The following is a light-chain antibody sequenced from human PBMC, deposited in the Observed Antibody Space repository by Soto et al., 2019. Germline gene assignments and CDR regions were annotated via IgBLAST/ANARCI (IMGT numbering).Light chain of an antibody. V-gene: IGKV1-5*03. CDR1: QTISSW. Sequence: DIQMTQSPSTLSGSVGDRVTITCRASQTISSWLAWYQQKPGKAPKLPIYKASTLKSGVPSRFSGSGSGTEFTLTISSLQPDDFATYCCQHYNSYSEAFGQGTKLDIK. CDR2: KAS. CDR3: QHYNSYSEA. J-gene: IGKJ1*01.